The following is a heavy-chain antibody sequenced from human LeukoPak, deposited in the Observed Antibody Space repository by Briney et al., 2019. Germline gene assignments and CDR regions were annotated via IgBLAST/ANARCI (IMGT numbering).Heavy chain of an antibody. CDR1: GGSISSYY. CDR3: ARSPYSSSWVSFDY. J-gene: IGHJ4*02. CDR2: IYYSGST. Sequence: PSETLSLTCSVSGGSISSYYWSWIRQPPGKGLEWIGYIYYSGSTNYNPSLKSRVTISVDTSKNQFSLKLSSVTAADTAVYYCARSPYSSSWVSFDYWGQGTLVTVSS. D-gene: IGHD6-13*01. V-gene: IGHV4-59*12.